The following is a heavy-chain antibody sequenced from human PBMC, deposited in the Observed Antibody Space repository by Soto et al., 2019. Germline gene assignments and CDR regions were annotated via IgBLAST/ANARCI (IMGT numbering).Heavy chain of an antibody. Sequence: GGSLRLSCAASGFTFSSYVMHWVRQAPGKGLEWVAVIWYDGINKYYADSVKGRFTISRDNSKNTLYLQMNSLRAEDTAVYYCARPKEDIVVVTAAMGGMDVWGQGTTVTV. V-gene: IGHV3-33*01. CDR2: IWYDGINK. CDR1: GFTFSSYV. J-gene: IGHJ6*02. CDR3: ARPKEDIVVVTAAMGGMDV. D-gene: IGHD2-2*01.